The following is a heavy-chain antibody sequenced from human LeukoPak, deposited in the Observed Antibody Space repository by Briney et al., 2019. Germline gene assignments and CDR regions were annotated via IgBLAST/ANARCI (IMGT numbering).Heavy chain of an antibody. D-gene: IGHD5-12*01. CDR2: ISYDGSNI. CDR1: GFTFSIYG. Sequence: GGSLRLSCAASGFTFSIYGMHWVRQAPGKGLEWVAVISYDGSNIYYADSVKGRFTISRDNSKNTLYLQMNSLRPEDTAVYYCAKEGVAFLNWFDPWGQGTLVTVSS. V-gene: IGHV3-30*18. J-gene: IGHJ5*02. CDR3: AKEGVAFLNWFDP.